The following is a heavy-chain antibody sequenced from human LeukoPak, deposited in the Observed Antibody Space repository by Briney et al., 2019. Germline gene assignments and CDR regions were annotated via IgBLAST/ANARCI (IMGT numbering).Heavy chain of an antibody. CDR2: FDPEDGET. V-gene: IGHV1-24*01. CDR3: ATGDCSDGSCYFFDY. D-gene: IGHD2-15*01. J-gene: IGHJ4*02. Sequence: ASVKVSCRVSGYTLTELSMHWVRQAPGKGLEWMGGFDPEDGETIYAQKFQGRVTMTEDTSTDTAYMELSSLRSEDTAVYYCATGDCSDGSCYFFDYWGQGTLVTISS. CDR1: GYTLTELS.